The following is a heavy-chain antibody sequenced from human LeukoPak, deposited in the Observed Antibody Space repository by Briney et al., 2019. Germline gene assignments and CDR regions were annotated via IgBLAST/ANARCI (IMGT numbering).Heavy chain of an antibody. CDR3: AKRGAYYGDYPDY. J-gene: IGHJ4*02. D-gene: IGHD4-17*01. CDR2: ISYDGSNK. V-gene: IGHV3-30*18. CDR1: GLTFSSHV. Sequence: GGSLRLSCAASGLTFSSHVMSWVRQAPGKGLEWVAVISYDGSNKYYADSVKGRFTISRDNSKNTLYLQMNSLRAEDTAVYYCAKRGAYYGDYPDYWGQGTLVTVSS.